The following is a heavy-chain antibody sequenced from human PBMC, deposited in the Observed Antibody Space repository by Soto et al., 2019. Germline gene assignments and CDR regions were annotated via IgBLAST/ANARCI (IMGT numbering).Heavy chain of an antibody. CDR3: ARDWSITMIVQYYFDY. Sequence: PGGSLRLSCAASGFTFSSYAMHWVRQAPGKGLEWVAVISYDGSNKYYADSVKGRFTISRDNSKNTLYLQMNSLRAEDTAVYYCARDWSITMIVQYYFDYWGQGTLVTVSS. D-gene: IGHD3-22*01. CDR2: ISYDGSNK. CDR1: GFTFSSYA. V-gene: IGHV3-30-3*01. J-gene: IGHJ4*02.